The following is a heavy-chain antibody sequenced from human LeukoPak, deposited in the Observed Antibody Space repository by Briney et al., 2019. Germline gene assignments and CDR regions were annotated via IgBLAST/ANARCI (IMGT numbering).Heavy chain of an antibody. D-gene: IGHD4-23*01. V-gene: IGHV3-23*01. CDR1: GFTFSSYA. J-gene: IGHJ4*02. Sequence: PGGSLRLSCAASGFTFSSYAMSWVRQAPGKGLEWVSAISGSGGSTYYADSVKGRFTISRDNSKNTLYLQMNSLRAEGTAIYYCAKDIVVTPSPVDYWGQGTLVTVSS. CDR2: ISGSGGST. CDR3: AKDIVVTPSPVDY.